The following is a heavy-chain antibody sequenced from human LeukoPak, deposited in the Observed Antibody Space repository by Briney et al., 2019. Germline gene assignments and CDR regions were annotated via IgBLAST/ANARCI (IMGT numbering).Heavy chain of an antibody. CDR2: ISSNGGST. Sequence: GGSLRFSCAASGFTFSSYAMHWVRQAPGKGLEYVSAISSNGGSTYYANSVKGRFTTSRDNSKNTLYLRMGSLRAEDMAVYYGARGSRNYYDSSGYYYYWGQGTLVTVSS. CDR3: ARGSRNYYDSSGYYYY. CDR1: GFTFSSYA. J-gene: IGHJ4*02. V-gene: IGHV3-64*01. D-gene: IGHD3-22*01.